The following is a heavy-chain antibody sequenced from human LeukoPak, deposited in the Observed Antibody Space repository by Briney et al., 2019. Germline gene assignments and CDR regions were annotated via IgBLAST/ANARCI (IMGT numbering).Heavy chain of an antibody. CDR1: GGSFSGYY. CDR2: INHSGST. D-gene: IGHD1-1*01. Sequence: SETLSLTCAVYGGSFSGYYWSWIRQPPGKGLEWIGEINHSGSTNYNPSLKSRVTMSVDTSKNQFSLKLSSVTAADTAVYYCAREWGGKLERPTGFDYWGQGTLVTVSS. CDR3: AREWGGKLERPTGFDY. J-gene: IGHJ4*02. V-gene: IGHV4-34*01.